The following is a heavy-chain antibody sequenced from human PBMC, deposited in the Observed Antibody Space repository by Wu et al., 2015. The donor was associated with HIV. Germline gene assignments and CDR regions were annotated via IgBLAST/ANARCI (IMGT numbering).Heavy chain of an antibody. D-gene: IGHD1-7*01. J-gene: IGHJ4*02. CDR3: ARDLANNWNYVHYFDY. V-gene: IGHV1-18*01. CDR1: NYTFTTYG. Sequence: QVRLVQSGAEVKKPGASVKVSCKGFNYTFTTYGITWVRQVPGQEFEWLGWVSPYNGHTSYAQKFQDRVTMTTDTSTTTVHLELRTLRSDDTAVYYCARDLANNWNYVHYFDYWAREPWSPSPQ. CDR2: VSPYNGHT.